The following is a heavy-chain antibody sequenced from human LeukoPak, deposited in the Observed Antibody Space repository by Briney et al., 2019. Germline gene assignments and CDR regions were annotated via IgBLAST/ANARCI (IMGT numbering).Heavy chain of an antibody. CDR3: AKDGAPLPKSPTGDRLDY. CDR1: GFTFSSYG. V-gene: IGHV3-30*18. Sequence: GGSLRLSCAASGFTFSSYGMHWVRQAPGKGLEWVAVISYDGSNKYYADSVKGRFTISRDNSKNMLYLQMNSLRAEDTAVYYCAKDGAPLPKSPTGDRLDYWGQGTLVTVSS. D-gene: IGHD7-27*01. J-gene: IGHJ4*02. CDR2: ISYDGSNK.